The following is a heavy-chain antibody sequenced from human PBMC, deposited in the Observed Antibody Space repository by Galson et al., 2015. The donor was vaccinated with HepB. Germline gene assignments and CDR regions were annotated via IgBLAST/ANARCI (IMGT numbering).Heavy chain of an antibody. D-gene: IGHD6-13*01. CDR1: GYTFTGYY. V-gene: IGHV1-2*06. Sequence: SVKVSCKASGYTFTGYYMHWVRQAPGQGLEWMGRINPNSGGTNYAQKFQGRVTMTRDTSISTAYMELSRLRSDDTAVYYCAREEDDIAAAALYYYYYMDVWGKGTTVTVSS. J-gene: IGHJ6*03. CDR3: AREEDDIAAAALYYYYYMDV. CDR2: INPNSGGT.